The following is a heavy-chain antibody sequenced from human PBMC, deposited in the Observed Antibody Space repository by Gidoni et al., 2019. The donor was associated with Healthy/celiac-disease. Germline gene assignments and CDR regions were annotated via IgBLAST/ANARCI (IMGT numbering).Heavy chain of an antibody. CDR1: GFTFSSDA. V-gene: IGHV3-30-3*01. Sequence: QVQLVESGGGVVQPGRSLRRSCAAPGFTFSSDAMHLVRKAPGKGLEWVAVISYDGSKKYYADSVKGRFTISRDNSKNTLYLQMNSLRAEDTAVYYCARGWPGYFDYWGQGTLVTVSS. J-gene: IGHJ4*02. CDR2: ISYDGSKK. D-gene: IGHD2-15*01. CDR3: ARGWPGYFDY.